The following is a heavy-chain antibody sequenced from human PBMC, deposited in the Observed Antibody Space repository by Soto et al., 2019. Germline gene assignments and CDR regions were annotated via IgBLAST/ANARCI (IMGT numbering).Heavy chain of an antibody. D-gene: IGHD6-13*01. V-gene: IGHV4-59*01. J-gene: IGHJ5*02. CDR3: ARAAPGIAAAGTGWFDP. CDR2: IYYSGST. CDR1: GGSTSSYY. Sequence: SETLSLTCTVSGGSTSSYYWSWIRQPPGKGLEWIGYIYYSGSTNYNPSLKSRVTISVDTSKNQLSLKLSSVTAADTAVYYCARAAPGIAAAGTGWFDPWGQGTLVTVS.